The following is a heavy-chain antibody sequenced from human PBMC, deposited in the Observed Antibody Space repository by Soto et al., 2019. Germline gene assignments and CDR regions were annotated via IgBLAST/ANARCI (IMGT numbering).Heavy chain of an antibody. J-gene: IGHJ5*02. CDR1: GCSISSGDYY. V-gene: IGHV4-31*03. Sequence: QVQLQESGPGLVKPSQTLSLTCTVSGCSISSGDYYWSWIRQHPGKGLEWIGYIYYSGSTYYNPSLKSRVTISVDTSKNQCSLKLSSVTAADTAVYYCARWWSGSRQGFDPWGQGTLVTVSS. CDR3: ARWWSGSRQGFDP. D-gene: IGHD3-3*01. CDR2: IYYSGST.